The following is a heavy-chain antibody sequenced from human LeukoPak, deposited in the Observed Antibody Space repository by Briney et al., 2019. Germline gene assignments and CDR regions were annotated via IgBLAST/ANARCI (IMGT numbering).Heavy chain of an antibody. CDR3: ARAAYSGSYHSDY. V-gene: IGHV4-4*02. CDR1: GDSINSLDL. J-gene: IGHJ4*02. D-gene: IGHD1-26*01. CDR2: MYLSGTT. Sequence: SETLSLTCTVSGDSINSLDLWSWVRQPPGKGLEWIGEMYLSGTTHSNPSVKSRVTISIDKSKNQFFLNLSSVTAADTAVYYCARAAYSGSYHSDYWGQGTLVTVSS.